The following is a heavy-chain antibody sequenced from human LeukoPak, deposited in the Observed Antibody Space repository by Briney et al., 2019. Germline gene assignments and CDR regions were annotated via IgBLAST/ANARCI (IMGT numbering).Heavy chain of an antibody. CDR3: ARDHLGGFCDSTSCHTNFYS. D-gene: IGHD2-2*02. J-gene: IGHJ4*02. CDR2: FYTGGTA. Sequence: GGSLRLSCAASGFTVSSSYMSWVRQAPGKGLEWVSVFYTGGTAYYADSVKGRFTISRDNSKNTLYLQMNGLRAEDTAVYFCARDHLGGFCDSTSCHTNFYSWGQGTLVTVSS. V-gene: IGHV3-53*01. CDR1: GFTVSSSY.